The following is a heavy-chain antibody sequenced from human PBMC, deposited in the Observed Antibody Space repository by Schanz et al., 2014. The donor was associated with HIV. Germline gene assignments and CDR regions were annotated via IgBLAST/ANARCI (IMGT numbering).Heavy chain of an antibody. CDR1: GFTFSSYA. CDR3: ARDGRSYYDYHGMDV. D-gene: IGHD3-16*02. Sequence: EVQLLESGGGLVRPGGSLRIFCATSGFTFSSYAMNWVRQAPGKGLEWVSHISWNSGRIGYADSVKGRFTISRDNAKNSLYLQMNSLRAEDTALYYCARDGRSYYDYHGMDVWGQGTTVTVSS. J-gene: IGHJ6*02. V-gene: IGHV3-9*01. CDR2: ISWNSGRI.